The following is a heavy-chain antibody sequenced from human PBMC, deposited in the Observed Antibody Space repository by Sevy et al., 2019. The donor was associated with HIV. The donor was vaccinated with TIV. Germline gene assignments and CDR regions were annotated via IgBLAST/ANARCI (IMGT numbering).Heavy chain of an antibody. J-gene: IGHJ4*02. D-gene: IGHD1-7*01. V-gene: IGHV3-21*01. Sequence: GGSLRLSCAASGFTFNSYSINWVRQAPGKGLEWVSYISGLSNYIYSADSLKGRFTISRDNAKDSVYLQMNSLRVEDTAVYYCARGENWNYAEYWGQGILVTVSS. CDR3: ARGENWNYAEY. CDR1: GFTFNSYS. CDR2: ISGLSNYI.